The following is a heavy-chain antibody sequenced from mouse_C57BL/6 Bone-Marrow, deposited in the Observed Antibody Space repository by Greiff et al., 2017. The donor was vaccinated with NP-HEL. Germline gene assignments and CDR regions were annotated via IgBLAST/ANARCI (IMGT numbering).Heavy chain of an antibody. CDR3: ARGGGYDKYYYAMDY. Sequence: VQLQQPGAELVRPGSSVKLSCKASGYTFTSYWMDWVKQRPGQGLEWIGNIYPSDSETHYNQKFKDKATLTVDKSSSTAYMQLSSLTSEDSAVYYCARGGGYDKYYYAMDYWGQGTSVTVSS. J-gene: IGHJ4*01. V-gene: IGHV1-61*01. D-gene: IGHD2-2*01. CDR1: GYTFTSYW. CDR2: IYPSDSET.